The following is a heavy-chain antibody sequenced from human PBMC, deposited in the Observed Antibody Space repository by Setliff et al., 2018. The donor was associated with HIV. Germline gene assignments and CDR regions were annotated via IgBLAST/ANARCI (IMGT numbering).Heavy chain of an antibody. J-gene: IGHJ6*02. CDR2: IDYSEST. D-gene: IGHD3-16*01. CDR1: GGSINDQY. CDR3: ARHNVITYGGLLLDYYYYGLDV. V-gene: IGHV4-59*11. Sequence: PSETLSLTCTVPGGSINDQYFSWIRQPPGKGLEWIGSIDYSESTKYNPSLNSRGTISLDKPKNELSLKLTSVTAADTAVYYCARHNVITYGGLLLDYYYYGLDVWGHGTTVTVSS.